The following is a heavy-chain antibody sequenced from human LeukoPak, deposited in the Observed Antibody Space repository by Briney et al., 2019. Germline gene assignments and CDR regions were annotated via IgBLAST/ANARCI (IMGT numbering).Heavy chain of an antibody. V-gene: IGHV3-48*03. D-gene: IGHD3-10*01. Sequence: PGGSLRLSCAASGFTFSSYEMNWVRQAPGKGLEWVSYISSSGSTIYYADSVKGRFTISRDNAKNSLYLQMNSLRAEDTAVYYCAREGSGSYYYRAYYFDYWGQGTLVTVSS. CDR3: AREGSGSYYYRAYYFDY. CDR1: GFTFSSYE. J-gene: IGHJ4*02. CDR2: ISSSGSTI.